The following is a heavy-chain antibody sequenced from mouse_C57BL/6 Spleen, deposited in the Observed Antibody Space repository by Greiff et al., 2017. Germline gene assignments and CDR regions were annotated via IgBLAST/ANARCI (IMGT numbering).Heavy chain of an antibody. CDR1: GYTFTSYW. CDR3: ARRSQVRWFAY. D-gene: IGHD3-2*02. Sequence: VQLQQPGAALVKPGASVQLSCKASGYTFTSYWITWVKQRPGQGLEWIGDIYPGSGSTNYNEKFKSKATLTVETSSSTAYMHLSSLTSEDSAVYYCARRSQVRWFAYWGQGTLVTVSA. CDR2: IYPGSGST. V-gene: IGHV1-55*01. J-gene: IGHJ3*01.